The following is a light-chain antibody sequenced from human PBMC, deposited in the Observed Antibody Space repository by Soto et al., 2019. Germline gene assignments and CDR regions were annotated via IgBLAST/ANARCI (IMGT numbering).Light chain of an antibody. J-gene: IGKJ4*01. V-gene: IGKV3-20*01. CDR1: QSVSNNY. CDR3: QQYGSSPLT. Sequence: ETVLTQSPGTRSLSPGERATPSCRATQSVSNNYLAWYQQKPGQAPRLLIYGASSRATGIPDRFSGSGSGTDFTLTISRLEPEDFAVYYCQQYGSSPLTFGGGTKVEIK. CDR2: GAS.